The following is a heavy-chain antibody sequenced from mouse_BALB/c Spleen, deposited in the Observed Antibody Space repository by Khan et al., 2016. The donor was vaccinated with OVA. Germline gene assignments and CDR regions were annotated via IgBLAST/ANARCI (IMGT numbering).Heavy chain of an antibody. CDR1: GFSLTNYG. CDR3: ARNYDYDEGLTY. CDR2: IWSGGSS. D-gene: IGHD2-4*01. V-gene: IGHV2-2*02. J-gene: IGHJ3*01. Sequence: QVQLKQSGPGLVQPSQSLSITCTVSGFSLTNYGVSWVRQSPGKGLEWLGLIWSGGSSAYNAAFISRLSISKDNSNSQVFFKMNSLQAKYTAIYYCARNYDYDEGLTYWGQGTLVTVSA.